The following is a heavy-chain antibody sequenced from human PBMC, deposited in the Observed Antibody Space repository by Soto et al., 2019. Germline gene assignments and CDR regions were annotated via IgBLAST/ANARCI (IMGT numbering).Heavy chain of an antibody. CDR1: GGTFSNSA. Sequence: QVQLEQSGAEVKKPGSSVKVSCRSSGGTFSNSAISWVRQAPGQGLEWLGGIMPIFRTPDYAQKFQGRVTITADESTNTAYMELSGLTSDDTAVYYCARDKDRVQLGGSYYYILDVWGQGTTVTVSS. CDR3: ARDKDRVQLGGSYYYILDV. V-gene: IGHV1-69*12. J-gene: IGHJ6*02. D-gene: IGHD1-1*01. CDR2: IMPIFRTP.